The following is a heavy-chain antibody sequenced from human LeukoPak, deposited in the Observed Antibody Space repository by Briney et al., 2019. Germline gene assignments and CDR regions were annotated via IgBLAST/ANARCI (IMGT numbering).Heavy chain of an antibody. J-gene: IGHJ4*02. CDR3: AKDPRSYFDFWAD. D-gene: IGHD3-3*01. CDR1: GFTFSSYA. Sequence: GGSLRLSCAASGFTFSSYAMRWVRQAPGKGLEWVSAISGSGGTTYYADSVKGRFTISRDNSKNTLYLQMNSLRAEDTAVYYCAKDPRSYFDFWADWGQGTLVTVSS. CDR2: ISGSGGTT. V-gene: IGHV3-23*01.